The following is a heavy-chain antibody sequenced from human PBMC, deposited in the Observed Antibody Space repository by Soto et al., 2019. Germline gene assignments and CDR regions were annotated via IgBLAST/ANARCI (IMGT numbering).Heavy chain of an antibody. CDR1: GFTFSSYD. V-gene: IGHV3-13*01. J-gene: IGHJ6*02. CDR2: IGTAGDT. D-gene: IGHD3-3*01. Sequence: GGSLRLSCAASGFTFSSYDMHWVRQATGKGLEWVSAIGTAGDTYYPGSVKGRFTISRENAKNSLYLQMNSLRAGDTAVYYCARGGPYYDFWSGSRPRHYYFYGMDVWGQGTPVTAS. CDR3: ARGGPYYDFWSGSRPRHYYFYGMDV.